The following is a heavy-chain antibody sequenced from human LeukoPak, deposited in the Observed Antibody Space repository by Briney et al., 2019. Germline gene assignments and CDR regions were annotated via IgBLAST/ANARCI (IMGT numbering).Heavy chain of an antibody. V-gene: IGHV3-30*02. D-gene: IGHD3-16*01. CDR1: GFTFSSYG. J-gene: IGHJ4*02. CDR3: AKDWVFDY. CDR2: IRYDGNNK. Sequence: PEGSLRLSCAASGFTFSSYGMHWVRQAPGKGLEWVAFIRYDGNNKYYADSVKGRFTISRDNSKNTLYLQMNSLRPEDAAVYYCAKDWVFDYWGQGTLVTVSS.